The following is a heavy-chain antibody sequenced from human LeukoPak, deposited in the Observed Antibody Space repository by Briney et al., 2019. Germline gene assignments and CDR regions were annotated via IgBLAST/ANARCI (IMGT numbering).Heavy chain of an antibody. J-gene: IGHJ4*02. CDR1: GFTFSSYA. D-gene: IGHD3-10*01. Sequence: PGGSLRLSCAASGFTFSSYAMSWVRQAPGKGLEWVSAISGSGGSTYYADSVKGRFTISRDNSKNTLYLQMNSLRAEDTAVYYCANWLWFGRYFDYWGQGTLVTVSS. CDR2: ISGSGGST. CDR3: ANWLWFGRYFDY. V-gene: IGHV3-23*01.